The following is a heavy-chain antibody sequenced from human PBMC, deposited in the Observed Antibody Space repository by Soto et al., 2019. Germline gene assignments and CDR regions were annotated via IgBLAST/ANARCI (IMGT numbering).Heavy chain of an antibody. CDR2: ISSSSSYI. J-gene: IGHJ3*02. Sequence: GGSLRLSCAASGFTFSSYSMNWVRQAPGKGLEWVSSISSSSSYIYYADSMKGQFTISRDNAKNSLYLQMNSLRAEDSAVYYCARWWSSSWPDDAFDIWGQGTMVTVSS. D-gene: IGHD6-13*01. CDR1: GFTFSSYS. V-gene: IGHV3-21*01. CDR3: ARWWSSSWPDDAFDI.